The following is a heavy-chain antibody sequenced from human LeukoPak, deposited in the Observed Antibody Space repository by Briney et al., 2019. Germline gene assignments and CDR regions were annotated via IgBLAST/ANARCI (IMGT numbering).Heavy chain of an antibody. CDR2: IYYSGST. Sequence: SETLSLTRTVSGGSISSGGYYWSWIRQHPGKGLEWIGYIYYSGSTYYNPSLKSRVTISVDTSKNQFSLKLSSVTAADTAVYYCARDTDGYFDYWGQGTLVTVSS. CDR3: ARDTDGYFDY. V-gene: IGHV4-31*03. CDR1: GGSISSGGYY. D-gene: IGHD5-24*01. J-gene: IGHJ4*02.